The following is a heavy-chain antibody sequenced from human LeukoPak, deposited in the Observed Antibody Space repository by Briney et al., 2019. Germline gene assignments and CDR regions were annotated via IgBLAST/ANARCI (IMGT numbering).Heavy chain of an antibody. J-gene: IGHJ1*01. D-gene: IGHD3-22*01. CDR1: RFTFSSYS. CDR3: ARSDPQYYYDSSGYSYPLEFFQH. Sequence: PGGSLRLSCAASRFTFSSYSMNWVRQAPGKGLEWVSSISSSSSYIYYADSVKGRFTISRDNAKNSLYLQMNSLRGEDTAVYYCARSDPQYYYDSSGYSYPLEFFQHWGQGTLVTVSS. V-gene: IGHV3-21*01. CDR2: ISSSSSYI.